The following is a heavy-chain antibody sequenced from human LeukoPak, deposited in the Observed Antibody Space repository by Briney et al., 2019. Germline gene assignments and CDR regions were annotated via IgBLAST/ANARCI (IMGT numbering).Heavy chain of an antibody. V-gene: IGHV1-8*01. Sequence: ASVKVSCKASGYTFTSYDINWVRQATGQGLEWMGWMNPNSGNTGYAQKFQGRVTMTRNTSISTAHMELSSLRSEDTAVYYCARTSSSWFHYYGMDVWGQGTTVTVSS. CDR1: GYTFTSYD. D-gene: IGHD6-13*01. CDR2: MNPNSGNT. CDR3: ARTSSSWFHYYGMDV. J-gene: IGHJ6*02.